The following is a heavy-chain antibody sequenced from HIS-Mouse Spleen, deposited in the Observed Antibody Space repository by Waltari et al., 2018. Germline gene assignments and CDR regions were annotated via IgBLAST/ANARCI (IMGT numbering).Heavy chain of an antibody. CDR1: GGSISSYY. CDR3: ARASRDLLLPRYFDL. CDR2: YYSGST. Sequence: QVQLQESGPGLVKPSETLSLTCPVAGGSISSYYWRWIRHPPGKGLEWIGYYSGSTNYNPSLKSRVTISVDTSKNQFSLKLSSVTAADTAVYYCARASRDLLLPRYFDLWGRGTLVTVSS. J-gene: IGHJ2*01. V-gene: IGHV4-59*01.